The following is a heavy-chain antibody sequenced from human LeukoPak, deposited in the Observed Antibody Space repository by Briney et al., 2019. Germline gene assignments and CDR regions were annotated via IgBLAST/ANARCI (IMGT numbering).Heavy chain of an antibody. Sequence: SETLSLTCAVYGGSFSGYYWSWIRQPPGKGLEWIGEINHSGSTNYNPSLKSRVTISVDTSKNQFSLKLSSVTAADTAVYYCARVLSPLLLFLYYYYYMDVWGKGTTVTVSS. CDR2: INHSGST. J-gene: IGHJ6*03. CDR1: GGSFSGYY. CDR3: ARVLSPLLLFLYYYYYMDV. D-gene: IGHD2-21*02. V-gene: IGHV4-34*01.